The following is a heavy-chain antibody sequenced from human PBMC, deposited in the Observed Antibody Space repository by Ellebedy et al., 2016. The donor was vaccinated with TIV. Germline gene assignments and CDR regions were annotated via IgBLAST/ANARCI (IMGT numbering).Heavy chain of an antibody. CDR1: GYTFSGFY. CDR2: INHNSGCT. CDR3: AREGANSGYFDY. D-gene: IGHD2-15*01. Sequence: AASVKVSCKTYGYTFSGFYMHWARQAPGQRLEWMGWINHNSGCTYYAQRFQDRVTLTSDTSISTTYMELSRLQSDDTATYYCAREGANSGYFDYWGQGVLVTVSS. V-gene: IGHV1-2*02. J-gene: IGHJ4*02.